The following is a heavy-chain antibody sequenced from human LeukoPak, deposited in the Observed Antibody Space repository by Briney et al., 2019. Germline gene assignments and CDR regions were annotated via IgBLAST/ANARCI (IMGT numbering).Heavy chain of an antibody. CDR3: ARGPARYYYDSSGYYPHDAFDI. CDR1: GYTFTSYD. Sequence: ASVKVSCKASGYTFTSYDVNWVRQATGQGLEWMGWMNPNSGNTGYAQKFQGRVTMTRNTSISTAYMELSSLRSEDTAVYYCARGPARYYYDSSGYYPHDAFDIWGQGTMVTVSS. CDR2: MNPNSGNT. V-gene: IGHV1-8*01. J-gene: IGHJ3*02. D-gene: IGHD3-22*01.